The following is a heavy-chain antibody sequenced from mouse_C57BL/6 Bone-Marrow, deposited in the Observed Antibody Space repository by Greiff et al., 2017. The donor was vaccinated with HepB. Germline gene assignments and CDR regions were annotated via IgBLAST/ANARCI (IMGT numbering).Heavy chain of an antibody. CDR3: ARQSNYSFAY. J-gene: IGHJ3*01. CDR1: GFTFSDYG. Sequence: EVKLMESGGGLVQPGGSLKLSCAASGFTFSDYGMAWVRQAPRKGPEWVAFISNLAYSIYYADTVTGRFTISRENAKNTLYLEMSSLRSEDTAMYYCARQSNYSFAYWGQGTLVTVSA. V-gene: IGHV5-15*01. CDR2: ISNLAYSI. D-gene: IGHD2-5*01.